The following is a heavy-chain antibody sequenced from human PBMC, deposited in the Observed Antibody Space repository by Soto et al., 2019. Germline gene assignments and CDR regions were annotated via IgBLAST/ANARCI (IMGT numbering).Heavy chain of an antibody. J-gene: IGHJ4*02. D-gene: IGHD5-18*01. V-gene: IGHV4-39*01. CDR1: SSSSKKY. CDR3: ATGGYSYGYHGYYFDY. CDR2: IYYSGST. Sequence: SSSSKKYRGWIRQPPGKGLEWIGSIYYSGSTYYNPSLKSRVTISVDTSKNQFSLKLSSVTAADTAVYYCATGGYSYGYHGYYFDYWGQGTLVTVSS.